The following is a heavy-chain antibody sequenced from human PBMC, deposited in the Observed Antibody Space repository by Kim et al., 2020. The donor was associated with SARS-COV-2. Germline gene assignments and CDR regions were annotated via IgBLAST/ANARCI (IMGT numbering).Heavy chain of an antibody. CDR3: ARDRPPRVSGSHYKNFALDV. CDR2: VSGGGGNT. Sequence: GGSLRLSCSVSGFNFDVFAMSWVRQAPGKGLEWISAVSGGGGNTYYADSVQGRFTVSKDKSRNIVFLQINNLRLEDTAVYFCARDRPPRVSGSHYKNFALDVWGPGTAVTVS. D-gene: IGHD4-4*01. CDR1: GFNFDVFA. V-gene: IGHV3-23*01. J-gene: IGHJ6*02.